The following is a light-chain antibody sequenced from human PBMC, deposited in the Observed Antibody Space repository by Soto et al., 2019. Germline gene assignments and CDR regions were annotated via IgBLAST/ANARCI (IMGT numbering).Light chain of an antibody. Sequence: QSALTQPASVSGSPGQSITISCTGTSSDIGGYNFVSWYQQHPGKAPKFMIYDVSIRPSGVSNRFSGSKSGNTASLTISGLQAEDEAEYYCSSYTSSSRYVFGTGTKVTV. CDR1: SSDIGGYNF. CDR3: SSYTSSSRYV. V-gene: IGLV2-14*01. J-gene: IGLJ1*01. CDR2: DVS.